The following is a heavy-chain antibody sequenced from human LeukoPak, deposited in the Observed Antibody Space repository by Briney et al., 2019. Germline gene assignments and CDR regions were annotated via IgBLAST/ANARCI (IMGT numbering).Heavy chain of an antibody. J-gene: IGHJ4*02. CDR2: ISAYNGNT. D-gene: IGHD2/OR15-2a*01. Sequence: GASVNVSCKASGYTFTSYGITWVRQAPGQRLEWMGWISAYNGNTNSAQKFQGRVAMTTDTSTSTAYMELRNLRSDDTAVYYCARGQRLLLDFDYWGQGTLVTVSS. CDR3: ARGQRLLLDFDY. CDR1: GYTFTSYG. V-gene: IGHV1-18*01.